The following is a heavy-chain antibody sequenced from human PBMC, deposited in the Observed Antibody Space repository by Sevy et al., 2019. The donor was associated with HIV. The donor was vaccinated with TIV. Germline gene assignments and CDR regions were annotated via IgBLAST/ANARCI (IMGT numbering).Heavy chain of an antibody. V-gene: IGHV3-21*01. CDR3: ARPYGSGTWEAFDT. Sequence: GGSLRLSCAASGFTFNTYTMNWVRQAPGKGVEWVSSISSLSNYIYYADSVKGRFTVSRDNAKNSVFLQMNSLRAEDTAVYYCARPYGSGTWEAFDTWGQGTMVTVSS. J-gene: IGHJ3*02. D-gene: IGHD3-10*01. CDR1: GFTFNTYT. CDR2: ISSLSNYI.